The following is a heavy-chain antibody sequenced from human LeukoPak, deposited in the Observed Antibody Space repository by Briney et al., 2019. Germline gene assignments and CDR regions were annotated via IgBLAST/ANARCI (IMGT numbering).Heavy chain of an antibody. J-gene: IGHJ4*02. V-gene: IGHV4-59*12. D-gene: IGHD2-8*01. CDR3: ARGPQDIVLMVYARPYFDY. Sequence: PSETLSLTCTVSGGSISSYYWSWIRQPPGKGLEWIGYIYYSGSTNYNPSLKSRVTISVDTSKNQFSLKLSSVTAADTAVYYCARGPQDIVLMVYARPYFDYWGQGTLVTVSS. CDR1: GGSISSYY. CDR2: IYYSGST.